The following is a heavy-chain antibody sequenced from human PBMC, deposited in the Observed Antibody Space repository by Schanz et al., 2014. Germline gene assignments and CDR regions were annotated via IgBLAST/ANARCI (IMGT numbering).Heavy chain of an antibody. D-gene: IGHD2-2*01. CDR1: GYTFTDYG. J-gene: IGHJ4*02. CDR2: INPSGGGT. Sequence: QVQLVQSGAEVKKPGASVKVSCKASGYTFTDYGVIWVRQAPGQGLEWMGIINPSGGGTSYALRFQDRVTVTRDTSRSTVYMELSSLRSEDTAVYYCARAPTAYCSDTSCLGTPFDYWGQGTLXTVSS. V-gene: IGHV1-46*03. CDR3: ARAPTAYCSDTSCLGTPFDY.